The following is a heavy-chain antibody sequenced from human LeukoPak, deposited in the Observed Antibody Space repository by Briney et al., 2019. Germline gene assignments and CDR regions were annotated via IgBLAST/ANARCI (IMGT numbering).Heavy chain of an antibody. CDR2: ISYDGSNK. CDR3: ARLSSTSCCNWFDP. Sequence: GGSLRLSCAASGFTFSSYGMHWVRQAPGKGLEWVAVISYDGSNKYYADSVKGRFTISRDNSKNTLYLLMNSLRAEDTAVYYCARLSSTSCCNWFDPWGQGTLVTVSS. J-gene: IGHJ5*02. CDR1: GFTFSSYG. D-gene: IGHD2-2*01. V-gene: IGHV3-30*03.